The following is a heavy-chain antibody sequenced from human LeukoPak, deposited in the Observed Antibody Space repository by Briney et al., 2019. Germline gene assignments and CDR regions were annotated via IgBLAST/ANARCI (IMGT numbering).Heavy chain of an antibody. J-gene: IGHJ6*02. V-gene: IGHV1-2*02. CDR2: INPNSGGT. CDR3: ARDYDTLTGGGHYYYYYGMDV. Sequence: ASVTASCKASGYTFTCYYIHWVRQAPGQGLAGMGWINPNSGGTNYAQKFKGRVTMTRDTSISTAYMELSRLRSDDTAVYYCARDYDTLTGGGHYYYYYGMDVWGQGTTVTVSS. CDR1: GYTFTCYY. D-gene: IGHD3-9*01.